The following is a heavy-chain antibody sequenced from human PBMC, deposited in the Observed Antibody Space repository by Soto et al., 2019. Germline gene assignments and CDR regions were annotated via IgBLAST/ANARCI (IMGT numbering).Heavy chain of an antibody. D-gene: IGHD3-16*01. CDR3: ARDDRYADNALDI. V-gene: IGHV3-30*12. CDR2: IVHDGYPQ. CDR1: GFTFSAYG. J-gene: IGHJ3*02. Sequence: GSLRLSCAASGFTFSAYGMHWVRQAPGKGLEWVAVIVHDGYPQFYAESMKGRFTISRDNSKNTLYLHMNSLRADDTAFYYCARDDRYADNALDIWGRGTLVTVSS.